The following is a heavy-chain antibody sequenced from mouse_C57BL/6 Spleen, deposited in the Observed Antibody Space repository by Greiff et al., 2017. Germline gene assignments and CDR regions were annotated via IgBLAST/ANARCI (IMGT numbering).Heavy chain of an antibody. Sequence: VQLKESGPGLVKPSQSLSLTCSVTGYSITSGYYWNWIRQFPGNKLEWMGYISYDGSNNYNPSLKNRISITRDTSKNQFFLKLNSVTTEDTATYYCARSTTVYFDVWGTGTTVTVSS. CDR3: ARSTTVYFDV. V-gene: IGHV3-6*01. CDR2: ISYDGSN. D-gene: IGHD1-1*01. CDR1: GYSITSGYY. J-gene: IGHJ1*03.